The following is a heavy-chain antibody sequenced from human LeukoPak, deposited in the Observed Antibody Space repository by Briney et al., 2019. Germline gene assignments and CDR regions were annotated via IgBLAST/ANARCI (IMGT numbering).Heavy chain of an antibody. J-gene: IGHJ4*02. CDR1: GFTFSSYG. CDR3: AKGVLVGATIPDYFDY. V-gene: IGHV3-30*18. CDR2: ISYDGSNK. Sequence: GGSLRLSCAASGFTFSSYGMHWVRQAPGKGLEWVAVISYDGSNKYYVDSVKGRFSISRDNSKNTLYLQMNRLRAEDTAVYYCAKGVLVGATIPDYFDYWGQGTLVTVSS. D-gene: IGHD1-26*01.